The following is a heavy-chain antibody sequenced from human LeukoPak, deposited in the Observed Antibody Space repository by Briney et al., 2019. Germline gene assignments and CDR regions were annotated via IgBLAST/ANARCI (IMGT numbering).Heavy chain of an antibody. Sequence: PSETLSLTCAVYGGSFTSYYWSWIRQPPGKGLEWNGEIRHSGSTNYHPSLKSRVTMSVDTSKNQFSLRLSSVTAADTAIYYCARERNRRATFYQSPLDYWGQGTLVTVSA. D-gene: IGHD1/OR15-1a*01. CDR2: IRHSGST. V-gene: IGHV4-34*01. J-gene: IGHJ4*02. CDR1: GGSFTSYY. CDR3: ARERNRRATFYQSPLDY.